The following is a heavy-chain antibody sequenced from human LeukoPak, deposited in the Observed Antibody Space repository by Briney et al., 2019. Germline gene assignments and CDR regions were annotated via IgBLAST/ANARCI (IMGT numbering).Heavy chain of an antibody. CDR3: ARARIVGATGYYFDY. J-gene: IGHJ4*02. CDR1: GFTFSRYW. D-gene: IGHD1-26*01. CDR2: IKEDGSEK. V-gene: IGHV3-7*05. Sequence: GGSLRLSCAASGFTFSRYWMSWVRQAPGKGLEWGANIKEDGSEKKYVDSVKGRFTISRDNAKKSLHLQMNSLRAEDTAVYYCARARIVGATGYYFDYWGQGTLVTVSS.